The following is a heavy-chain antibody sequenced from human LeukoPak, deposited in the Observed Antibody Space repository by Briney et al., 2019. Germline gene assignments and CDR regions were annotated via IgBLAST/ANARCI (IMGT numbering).Heavy chain of an antibody. Sequence: SETLSLTCTVSGGSISSSYWSWIRQPAGKGLEYIGRIYTSGSTNYNPSLKSRVTMSVDTSKNHFSLKLSSVTAADTALYYCAGSRYCSGGTCYATFDYWGQEPWSPSPQ. D-gene: IGHD2-15*01. J-gene: IGHJ4*01. CDR3: AGSRYCSGGTCYATFDY. V-gene: IGHV4-4*07. CDR1: GGSISSSY. CDR2: IYTSGST.